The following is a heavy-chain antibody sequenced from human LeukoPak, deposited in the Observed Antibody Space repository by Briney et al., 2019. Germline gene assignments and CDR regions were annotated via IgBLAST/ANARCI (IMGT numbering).Heavy chain of an antibody. D-gene: IGHD2-15*01. CDR3: ARGGIEVAPLGFDY. J-gene: IGHJ4*02. CDR1: GGTFSSYA. CDR2: IIPIFGTA. V-gene: IGHV1-69*01. Sequence: GSSVKVSCKASGGTFSSYAIRWVRQAPGQGLEWMGGIIPIFGTANYAQKFQGRVTITADESTSTAYMELSSLRSEDTAVYYCARGGIEVAPLGFDYWGQGTLVTVSS.